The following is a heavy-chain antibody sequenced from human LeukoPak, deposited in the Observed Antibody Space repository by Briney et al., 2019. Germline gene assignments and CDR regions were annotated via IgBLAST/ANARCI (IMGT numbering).Heavy chain of an antibody. CDR3: ARGSTYYEGSGQVPFDY. J-gene: IGHJ4*02. CDR1: GFTFNTYT. Sequence: GGSLRLSCAASGFTFNTYTMNWVRQALGKGLEWVSYISGSSGIIDYADSVRGRFTISRDNAKNSLYLQMNSLRAEDTAVYYCARGSTYYEGSGQVPFDYWGQGTLVTVSS. CDR2: ISGSSGII. D-gene: IGHD3-22*01. V-gene: IGHV3-48*01.